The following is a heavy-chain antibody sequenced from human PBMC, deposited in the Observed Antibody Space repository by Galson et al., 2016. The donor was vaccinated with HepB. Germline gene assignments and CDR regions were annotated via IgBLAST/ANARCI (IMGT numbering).Heavy chain of an antibody. D-gene: IGHD3-3*01. J-gene: IGHJ6*02. CDR1: GFTLGDSA. V-gene: IGHV3-49*03. Sequence: SLRLSCAASGFTLGDSAMSWFRQAPGKGLEWVGFIRSKAYGGTTEYAASVKGRFTIPRDDSKSIAYLQMNSLKTEDTAVYYCWRDDFWSGYSSYYYYYGMDVWGQGTTVTVSS. CDR2: IRSKAYGGTT. CDR3: WRDDFWSGYSSYYYYYGMDV.